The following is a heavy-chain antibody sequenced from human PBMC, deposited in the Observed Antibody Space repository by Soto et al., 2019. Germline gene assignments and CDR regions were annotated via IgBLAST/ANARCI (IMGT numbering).Heavy chain of an antibody. CDR1: GGSFSGYY. D-gene: IGHD4-4*01. V-gene: IGHV4-34*01. CDR2: INQSRST. J-gene: IGHJ3*02. CDR3: ARGNPGYSKDAFDI. Sequence: QVQLQQWGAGLLKPSETLSLTCAVYGGSFSGYYWSWIRQPPGKGLEWSGEINQSRSTNYNPSLKRRVTISVDTSKNQFSLKLSSVTAADTAVYYCARGNPGYSKDAFDILGQGTMVTVSS.